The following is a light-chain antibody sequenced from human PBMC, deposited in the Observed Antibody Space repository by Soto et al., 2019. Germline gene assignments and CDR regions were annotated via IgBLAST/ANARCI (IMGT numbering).Light chain of an antibody. CDR2: GNS. CDR3: QSYDSSLSGSV. CDR1: SSNIGAGYD. J-gene: IGLJ7*01. V-gene: IGLV1-40*01. Sequence: QSVLTQPPSVSGAQGHRVTISCTGSSSNIGAGYDVHWYQQLPGTAPKLLIYGNSNRPSGVPDRFSGSKSGTSASLAITGLQAEDEADYYCQSYDSSLSGSVFGGGTQLTVL.